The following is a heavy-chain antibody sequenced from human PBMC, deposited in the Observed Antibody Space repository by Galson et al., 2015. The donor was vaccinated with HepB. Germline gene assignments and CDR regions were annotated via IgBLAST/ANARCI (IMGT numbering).Heavy chain of an antibody. J-gene: IGHJ6*03. CDR1: GGSISNRNW. Sequence: ETLSLTCAVSGGSISNRNWWNWVRQSPGKGLEWVSSISSSGTVYYADSLKGRSTISRDNAKNSLDLQVNSLRAEDTAVYYCARDLFAVSPPPTNYMDVWGTGTTVTFSS. CDR2: ISSSGTV. CDR3: ARDLFAVSPPPTNYMDV. D-gene: IGHD3-3*01. V-gene: IGHV3-69-1*01.